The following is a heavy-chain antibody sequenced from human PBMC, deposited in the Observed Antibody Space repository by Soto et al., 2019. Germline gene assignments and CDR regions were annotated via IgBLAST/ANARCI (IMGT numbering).Heavy chain of an antibody. D-gene: IGHD5-12*01. Sequence: GGSLRLSCAASGFTFSSYGMHWVRQAPGKGLEWVAVISYDGSNKYYADSVKGRFTISRDNSKNTLYLQMNSLRAEDTAVYYCEKDIEMATISFWGQGTLVTVSS. J-gene: IGHJ4*02. CDR2: ISYDGSNK. CDR1: GFTFSSYG. CDR3: EKDIEMATISF. V-gene: IGHV3-30*18.